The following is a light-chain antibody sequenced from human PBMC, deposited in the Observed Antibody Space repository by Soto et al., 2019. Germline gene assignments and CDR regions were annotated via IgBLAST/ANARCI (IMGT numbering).Light chain of an antibody. Sequence: EIVMTQSPATLSVSPGERATLSCRASQGIGGTLAWYQQKPGHSPRLLIYDTVIRATGVPARFSGSVSGTEFTLTITSLQSEDFAIYYCQQYTNWPLTFGGGTRVESK. CDR3: QQYTNWPLT. J-gene: IGKJ4*01. V-gene: IGKV3-15*01. CDR2: DTV. CDR1: QGIGGT.